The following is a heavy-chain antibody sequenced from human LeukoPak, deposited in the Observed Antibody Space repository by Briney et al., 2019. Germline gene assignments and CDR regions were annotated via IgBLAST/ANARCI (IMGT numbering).Heavy chain of an antibody. CDR1: GFMFSSYG. J-gene: IGHJ6*02. CDR2: ISGSGVST. CDR3: ATRSGMDV. V-gene: IGHV3-23*01. Sequence: GGSLRLSCAASGFMFSSYGMTWVRQAPGKGLEWVSGISGSGVSTYYADSVKGRFTISRVNSKNTLYLQMNSLRAEDTAVYYCATRSGMDVWGQGTTVTVSS.